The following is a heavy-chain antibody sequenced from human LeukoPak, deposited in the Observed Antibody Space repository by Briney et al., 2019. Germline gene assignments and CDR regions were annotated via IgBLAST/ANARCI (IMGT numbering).Heavy chain of an antibody. CDR3: ARDPSLQFGGPYFDY. CDR1: GGSISSYY. Sequence: SETLSLTCTVSGGSISSYYWNWIRQPAGKGLEWIGRIYTSGSTNYNPSLESRVTMSVDTSKNQFSLKLSSVTAADTAVYYCARDPSLQFGGPYFDYWGQGTLVTVSS. CDR2: IYTSGST. J-gene: IGHJ4*02. D-gene: IGHD3-10*01. V-gene: IGHV4-4*07.